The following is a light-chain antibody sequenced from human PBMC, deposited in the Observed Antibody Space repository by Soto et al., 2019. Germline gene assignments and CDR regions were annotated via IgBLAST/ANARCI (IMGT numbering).Light chain of an antibody. J-gene: IGKJ4*01. CDR1: QSVSSN. CDR3: QQYNDWPLT. Sequence: EIVMTQSPATLSVSPGERATLSCRASQSVSSNLAWYQQKTGQAPSLLIYDISARATGSPPRFSGSGSGTEFTLTISSLQSEDFAVYYCQQYNDWPLTFGGGTKVEIK. V-gene: IGKV3D-15*01. CDR2: DIS.